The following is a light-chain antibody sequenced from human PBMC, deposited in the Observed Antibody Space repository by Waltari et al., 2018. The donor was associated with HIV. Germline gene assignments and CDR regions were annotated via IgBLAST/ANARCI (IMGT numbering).Light chain of an antibody. CDR1: TLPNQY. Sequence: YELTQPPLLSVSPGQTARITCSGATLPNQYAHWYQQKSGQAPVLVIYEDIKRPSGSPERFSGSSSGTMAILTISGAQVEDEADYYCYSTESNGNHRVFGGGTKLTVL. J-gene: IGLJ3*02. V-gene: IGLV3-10*01. CDR2: EDI. CDR3: YSTESNGNHRV.